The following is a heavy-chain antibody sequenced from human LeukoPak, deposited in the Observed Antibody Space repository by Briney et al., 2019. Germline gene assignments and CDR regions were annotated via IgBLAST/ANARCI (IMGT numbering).Heavy chain of an antibody. V-gene: IGHV1-69*04. CDR1: GGTFSSYA. CDR2: IIPILGIA. D-gene: IGHD2-2*02. CDR3: ASPRYCSSTSCYNSFDY. J-gene: IGHJ4*02. Sequence: ASVKVSCKASGGTFSSYAISWVRQAPGQGLEWMGRIIPILGIANYAQKFQGGVTITADKSTSTAYMQLSSLGSEDTAVYYCASPRYCSSTSCYNSFDYWGQGTLATVSS.